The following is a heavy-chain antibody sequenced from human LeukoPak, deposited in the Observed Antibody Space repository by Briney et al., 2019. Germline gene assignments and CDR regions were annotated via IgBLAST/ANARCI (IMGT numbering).Heavy chain of an antibody. CDR1: GGSISSSY. J-gene: IGHJ4*02. CDR2: IDASGSF. V-gene: IGHV4-4*07. Sequence: SETLSLTCTVSGGSISSSYWTWIRQPAGKGLEWIGRIDASGSFNYNPSLRSRVTMSVDRSNNQFSLKLSPVTAVDTAVYYCARVPSSGWYPFDCWGQGTLVTVSS. D-gene: IGHD6-19*01. CDR3: ARVPSSGWYPFDC.